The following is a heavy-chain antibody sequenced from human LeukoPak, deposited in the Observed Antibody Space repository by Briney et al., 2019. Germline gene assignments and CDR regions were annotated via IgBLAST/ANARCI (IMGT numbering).Heavy chain of an antibody. CDR3: ARVIYSSSWRSADAFDI. V-gene: IGHV4-59*01. Sequence: SETLSLTCTVSGGSISSYYWSWIRQPPGKGLEWIGYIYYSGSTNYNPSLKSRVTISVDTTKNQFSLKLSSVTAAETAVYYCARVIYSSSWRSADAFDIWGQGTMVTVSS. CDR1: GGSISSYY. CDR2: IYYSGST. J-gene: IGHJ3*02. D-gene: IGHD6-13*01.